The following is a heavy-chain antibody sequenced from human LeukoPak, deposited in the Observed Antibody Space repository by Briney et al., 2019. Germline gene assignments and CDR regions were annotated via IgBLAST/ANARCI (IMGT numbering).Heavy chain of an antibody. J-gene: IGHJ1*01. D-gene: IGHD4-17*01. CDR2: ISGSGGST. V-gene: IGHV3-23*01. Sequence: HPGGSLRLSCAASGLTFSSYAMSWVRQAPGKGLEWVSAISGSGGSTYYADSVKGRFTLSRDNSKNTLYLQLNSLRVEDTAVYYCAKEIYGDSTGGRFQQWSQGTLVTVSS. CDR3: AKEIYGDSTGGRFQQ. CDR1: GLTFSSYA.